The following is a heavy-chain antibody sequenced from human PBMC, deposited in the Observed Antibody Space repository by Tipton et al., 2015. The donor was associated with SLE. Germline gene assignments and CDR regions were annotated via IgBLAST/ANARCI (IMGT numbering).Heavy chain of an antibody. CDR1: GGSFSGYY. Sequence: TLSLICAVYGGSFSGYYWSWIRQHPGKGLEWIGYIYYSGSTYYNPSLKSRVTISVDTSKNQFSLKLSSVTAADTAVYYCARSLGNLTGYYKGYWYFYLCGRGSLVTVSS. D-gene: IGHD3-9*01. CDR3: ARSLGNLTGYYKGYWYFYL. CDR2: IYYSGST. J-gene: IGHJ2*01. V-gene: IGHV4-31*11.